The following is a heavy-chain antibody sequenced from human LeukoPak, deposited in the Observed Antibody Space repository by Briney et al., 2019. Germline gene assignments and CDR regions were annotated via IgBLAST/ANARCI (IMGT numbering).Heavy chain of an antibody. D-gene: IGHD3-22*01. CDR2: IWYDGSNE. V-gene: IGHV3-33*01. J-gene: IGHJ4*02. CDR3: ARAYYYDVSVTPDY. CDR1: GFTFSNYG. Sequence: QPGGSVSLSCVASGFTFSNYGMHWVRQAPGKGLEWVAFIWYDGSNEYYAHSVKGRFTISRDTSKNTLYLQMNSLRAEDTAVYYCARAYYYDVSVTPDYWGQGTLVTVSS.